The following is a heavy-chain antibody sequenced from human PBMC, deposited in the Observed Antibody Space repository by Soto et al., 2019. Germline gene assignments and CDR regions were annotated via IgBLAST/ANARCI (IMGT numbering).Heavy chain of an antibody. CDR3: IRDGYDDDSSSDYFGY. V-gene: IGHV3-74*01. J-gene: IGHJ4*02. D-gene: IGHD3-22*01. CDR1: GFTFSSYW. CDR2: IDGDGSIT. Sequence: PGGSLRLSCAASGFTFSSYWMHWVRQAPGKGLVWVSRIDGDGSITTYADSVKGRFTVSRDNAKNALYLQMNSLRAEDTAVYYCIRDGYDDDSSSDYFGYWGQRTLVTVSS.